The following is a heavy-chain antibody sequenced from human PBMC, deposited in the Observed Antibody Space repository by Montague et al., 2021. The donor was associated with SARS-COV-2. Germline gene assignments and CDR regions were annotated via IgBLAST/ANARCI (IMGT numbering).Heavy chain of an antibody. J-gene: IGHJ4*02. Sequence: KNNPSFKSRVTISIDTPKNKFSLKLSSVTAAAAAVYYCSRSLDSSGTDSLPYWGQGTLVTVSS. V-gene: IGHV4-59*01. CDR3: SRSLDSSGTDSLPY. D-gene: IGHD3-10*01.